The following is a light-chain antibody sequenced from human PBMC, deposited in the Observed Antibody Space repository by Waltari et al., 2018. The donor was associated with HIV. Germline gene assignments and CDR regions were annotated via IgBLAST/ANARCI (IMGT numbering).Light chain of an antibody. V-gene: IGLV2-8*01. CDR3: SSFAGTNNLV. J-gene: IGLJ2*01. CDR2: EVS. CDR1: SSDVGGYDY. Sequence: QSALTQPPSASGSPGQSVTIACTGTSSDVGGYDYVSWYQQHPGKAPKLMIYEVSKRPSGGPDRFSGSKSGNTASLTVPGLQAEDEADYYCSSFAGTNNLVFGGGTKLTVL.